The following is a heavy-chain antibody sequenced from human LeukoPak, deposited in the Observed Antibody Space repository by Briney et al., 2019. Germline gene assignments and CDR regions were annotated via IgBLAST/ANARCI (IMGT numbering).Heavy chain of an antibody. V-gene: IGHV3-30-3*01. D-gene: IGHD6-13*01. Sequence: GGSLRLSCAASGFTFSSYAMHWVRQAPGKGLEWVAVISYDGSNKYYADSVKGRFTISRDNSKNTLYLQTNSLRAEDTAVYYCARGERHSSWFPYYFDYWGQGTLVTVSS. J-gene: IGHJ4*02. CDR3: ARGERHSSWFPYYFDY. CDR2: ISYDGSNK. CDR1: GFTFSSYA.